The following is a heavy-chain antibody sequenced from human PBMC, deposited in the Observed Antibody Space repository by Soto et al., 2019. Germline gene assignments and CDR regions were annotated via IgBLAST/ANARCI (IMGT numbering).Heavy chain of an antibody. CDR3: ARDREIRYCSSTSCWVYYYGMDV. V-gene: IGHV3-30-3*01. CDR2: ISYDGSNK. D-gene: IGHD2-2*01. CDR1: GFTFSSYA. Sequence: GGSLRLSCAASGFTFSSYAMHWVRQAPGKGLEWVAVISYDGSNKYYADSVKGRFTISRDNSKNTLYLQMNSLRAEDTAVYYCARDREIRYCSSTSCWVYYYGMDVWGQGTTVTVSS. J-gene: IGHJ6*02.